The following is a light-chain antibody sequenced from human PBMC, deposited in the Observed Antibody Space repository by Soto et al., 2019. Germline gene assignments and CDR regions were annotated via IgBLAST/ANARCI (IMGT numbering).Light chain of an antibody. V-gene: IGLV4-69*01. CDR1: SGHSSYA. Sequence: QLVLTQAPSASASPGASVKLTCTLSSGHSSYAIAWHQQQPEKGPRFLMKVNSDGHQNKGDGIPDRFSGSSSGAERYLTISSLQSEDEADSYCQTWGAGIVVFGGGTKLTVL. CDR3: QTWGAGIVV. CDR2: VNSDGHQ. J-gene: IGLJ2*01.